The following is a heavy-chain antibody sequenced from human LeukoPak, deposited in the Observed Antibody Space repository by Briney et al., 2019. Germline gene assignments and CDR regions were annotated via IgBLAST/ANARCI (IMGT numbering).Heavy chain of an antibody. J-gene: IGHJ4*02. Sequence: ASVKVSCKASGYTFTSYGISWVRQAPGQGLEWMGWINPNSGGTNYAQKFQGRVTMTRDTSISTAYMELSRLRSDDTAVYYCARQAIFGLVPDYWGQGTLVTVSS. V-gene: IGHV1-2*02. CDR3: ARQAIFGLVPDY. CDR2: INPNSGGT. D-gene: IGHD3/OR15-3a*01. CDR1: GYTFTSYG.